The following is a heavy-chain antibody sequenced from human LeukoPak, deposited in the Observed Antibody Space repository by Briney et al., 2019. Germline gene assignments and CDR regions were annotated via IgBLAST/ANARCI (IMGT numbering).Heavy chain of an antibody. Sequence: PGRSLSLSCGASGFAFRSYAMHGARQATGEGREWGSVIYGGGGTYYADSVKGRFTISRDTSKNTVYLQMYSPRAEDTAVYYCASWPGAWYGEDSWGQGTLVTVSS. V-gene: IGHV3-53*01. D-gene: IGHD3-10*01. CDR3: ASWPGAWYGEDS. CDR2: IYGGGGT. CDR1: GFAFRSYA. J-gene: IGHJ4*02.